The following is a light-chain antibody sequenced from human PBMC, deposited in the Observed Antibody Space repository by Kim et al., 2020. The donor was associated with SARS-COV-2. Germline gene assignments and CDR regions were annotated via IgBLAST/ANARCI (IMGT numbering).Light chain of an antibody. Sequence: QSALTQPASVSGSPGQSITISCTGTSSDVGSYNLVSWYQQHPGKAPKLMIYEVSKRPSGVSNRFSGSKYGNTASLTISGLQAEDEAEYYCCSYAGSKVVFGGGTQLTVL. J-gene: IGLJ2*01. CDR2: EVS. CDR3: CSYAGSKVV. CDR1: SSDVGSYNL. V-gene: IGLV2-23*02.